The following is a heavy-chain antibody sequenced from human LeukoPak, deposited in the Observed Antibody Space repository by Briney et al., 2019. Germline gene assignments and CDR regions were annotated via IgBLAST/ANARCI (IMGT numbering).Heavy chain of an antibody. V-gene: IGHV3-53*01. CDR2: IYSGGST. CDR3: ARTPGYCSGGSCYSGYYYGMDV. CDR1: GFTVSSNY. Sequence: GGSLRLSCAASGFTVSSNYMSWVRQAPGKGLEWVSVIYSGGSTYCADSVKGRFTISRDNSKNTLYLQMNSLRAEDTAVYYCARTPGYCSGGSCYSGYYYGMDVWGKGTTVTVSS. J-gene: IGHJ6*04. D-gene: IGHD2-15*01.